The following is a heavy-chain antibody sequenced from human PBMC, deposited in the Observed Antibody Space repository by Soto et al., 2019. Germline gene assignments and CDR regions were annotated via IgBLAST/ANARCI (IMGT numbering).Heavy chain of an antibody. CDR2: IIPIFGTA. D-gene: IGHD3-22*01. J-gene: IGHJ5*02. V-gene: IGHV1-69*13. Sequence: SVKVSCKASGYTFTSYAMHWVRQAPGQRLEWMGGIIPIFGTANYAQKFQARVTITADESTSTAYMELSSLRSEDTAVYYCARDRGPSSGYYPYWFDPWGQGTLVTVSS. CDR1: GYTFTSYA. CDR3: ARDRGPSSGYYPYWFDP.